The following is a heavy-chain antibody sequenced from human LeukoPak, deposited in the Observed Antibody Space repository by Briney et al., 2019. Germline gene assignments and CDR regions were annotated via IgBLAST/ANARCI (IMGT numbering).Heavy chain of an antibody. CDR3: AKTYYLGGNAYWYFDL. V-gene: IGHV3-23*01. CDR1: GFTFSNYA. Sequence: GGSLRLSCAASGFTFSNYAMSWVRKAPGKGLEWDSAISESGGSTFYADSVKGRFTISRDNSKNTLYLQMNSLRAEDTAVYYCAKTYYLGGNAYWYFDLWGRGTLVTVSS. J-gene: IGHJ2*01. CDR2: ISESGGST. D-gene: IGHD1-26*01.